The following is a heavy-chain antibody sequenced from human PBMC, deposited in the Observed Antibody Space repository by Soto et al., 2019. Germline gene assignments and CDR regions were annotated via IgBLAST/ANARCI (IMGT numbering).Heavy chain of an antibody. J-gene: IGHJ3*02. CDR1: GFTFSSYS. Sequence: EVQLVESGGGLVQPGGSLRLSCAASGFTFSSYSINWVRQAPGKGLEWVSYISSSSSTRYYADSVKGQFTISRDNAKNSLYLQMNNLRDEDTAVYYCARDLYSSSWYSAFYIWGQGTMVTVSS. CDR3: ARDLYSSSWYSAFYI. V-gene: IGHV3-48*02. CDR2: ISSSSSTR. D-gene: IGHD6-13*01.